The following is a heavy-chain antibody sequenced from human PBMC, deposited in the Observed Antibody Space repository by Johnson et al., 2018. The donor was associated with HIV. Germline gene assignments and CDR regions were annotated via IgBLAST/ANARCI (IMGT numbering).Heavy chain of an antibody. J-gene: IGHJ3*02. Sequence: QVQLVESGGGVVQPGRSLRLSCAASGFTFSSYGMHWVRQAPGKGLEWVAVISYDGSNKYYADSVKGRFTISRDNSKNTLYLQMNSLRAEDTAVYYCAKVRGDFWSGYYGGLNDAFDIWGQGTIVTVSS. V-gene: IGHV3-30*18. CDR1: GFTFSSYG. CDR2: ISYDGSNK. D-gene: IGHD3-3*01. CDR3: AKVRGDFWSGYYGGLNDAFDI.